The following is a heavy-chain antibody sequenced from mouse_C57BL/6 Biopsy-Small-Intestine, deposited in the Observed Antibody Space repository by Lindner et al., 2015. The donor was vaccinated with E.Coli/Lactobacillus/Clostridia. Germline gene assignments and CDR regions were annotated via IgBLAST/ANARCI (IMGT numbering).Heavy chain of an antibody. J-gene: IGHJ2*01. CDR2: IYPGSDNT. Sequence: VQLQESGIELVMPGASVKISCKASGYSFTSYYKNWVRQRPGQGLEWIGWIYPGSDNTKYNEVFKGKATLTADTSSTTAYMQLSSLTSEDSAVYYCARGDWDEGYFDYWGQGTTLIVSS. V-gene: IGHV1-66*01. CDR1: GYSFTSYY. D-gene: IGHD4-1*01. CDR3: ARGDWDEGYFDY.